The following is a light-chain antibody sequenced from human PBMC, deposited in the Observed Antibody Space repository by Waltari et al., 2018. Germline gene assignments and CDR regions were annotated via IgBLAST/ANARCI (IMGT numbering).Light chain of an antibody. Sequence: DIVMTQSPDSLSVSLGERATIHCQPSQSGLYSANNKNFLAWYQQKPGQPPKLLIYWASTRQSGVPDRFSGSGSGTDFTLTISSLQAEDVAVYYCQQYYSTPWTFGQGTKVETK. J-gene: IGKJ1*01. CDR1: QSGLYSANNKNF. CDR2: WAS. V-gene: IGKV4-1*01. CDR3: QQYYSTPWT.